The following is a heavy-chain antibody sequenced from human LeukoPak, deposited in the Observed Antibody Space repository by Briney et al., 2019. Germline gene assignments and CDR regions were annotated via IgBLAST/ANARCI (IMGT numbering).Heavy chain of an antibody. V-gene: IGHV3-53*01. J-gene: IGHJ4*02. CDR1: LFSVTNNY. CDR2: FYVGGAT. Sequence: PGGSLRLSRAVSLFSVTNNYMSWVRQAPGKGVEWVSVFYVGGATYYAYSVKGRFTISRDNSEKTLYLQMKSLRAEDTAVYYCARGDGYNFFDYWGQGTLVTVSS. CDR3: ARGDGYNFFDY. D-gene: IGHD5-24*01.